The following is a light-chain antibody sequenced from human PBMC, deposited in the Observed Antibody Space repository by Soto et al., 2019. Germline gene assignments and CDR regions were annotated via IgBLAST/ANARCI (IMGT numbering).Light chain of an antibody. CDR1: SSDVGGYDY. J-gene: IGLJ1*01. CDR3: SSYTTYSTYV. Sequence: QSALTQPASVSGSPGQSITISCTGTSSDVGGYDYVSWYQQHPGKAPKFMIYEVTNRPSGVSHRFSGSKSGNTASLTISGLQAEDEADYYCSSYTTYSTYVFGTGTKVTVL. V-gene: IGLV2-14*01. CDR2: EVT.